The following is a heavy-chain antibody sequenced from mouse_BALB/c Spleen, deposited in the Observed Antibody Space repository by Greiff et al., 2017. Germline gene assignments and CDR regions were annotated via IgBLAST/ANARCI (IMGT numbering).Heavy chain of an antibody. CDR1: GYTFISYV. Sequence: VQLQQSGPELVKPGASVKMSCKASGYTFISYVMHWVKQKPGQGLEWIGYINPYNDGTKYNEKFKGKATLTSDKSSSTAYMELSSLTSEDSAVYYCAREGLRDAMDYWGQGTSVTVSS. J-gene: IGHJ4*01. CDR3: AREGLRDAMDY. V-gene: IGHV1-14*01. D-gene: IGHD2-2*01. CDR2: INPYNDGT.